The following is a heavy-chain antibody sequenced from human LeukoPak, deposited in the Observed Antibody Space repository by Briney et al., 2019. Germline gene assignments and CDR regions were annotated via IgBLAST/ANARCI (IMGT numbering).Heavy chain of an antibody. D-gene: IGHD6-13*01. Sequence: GGSLRLSCAASGFTFSSYWMSWVRQAPGKGLEWVANIHQDGSEKYYVDSMKGRFTVSRDNAKNSLYLEMNSLGAEDTAVYYCARNRAAALDYWGQGTLVTVSS. V-gene: IGHV3-7*01. CDR2: IHQDGSEK. CDR1: GFTFSSYW. J-gene: IGHJ4*02. CDR3: ARNRAAALDY.